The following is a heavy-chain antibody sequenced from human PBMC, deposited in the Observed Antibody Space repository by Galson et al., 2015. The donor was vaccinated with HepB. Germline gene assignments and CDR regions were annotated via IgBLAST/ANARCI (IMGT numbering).Heavy chain of an antibody. D-gene: IGHD5-18*01. CDR2: ITGSDNTI. V-gene: IGHV3-48*04. CDR3: ARGLIVNTAMIAFDY. CDR1: GFTLRSYI. J-gene: IGHJ4*02. Sequence: SLRLSCAASGFTLRSYIMNWVRQVPGKGLEWVSYITGSDNTIFYADSVKGRFTISRDNTKNSLYLQMNSLRVEDTAVYYCARGLIVNTAMIAFDYWGQGTLVTVSS.